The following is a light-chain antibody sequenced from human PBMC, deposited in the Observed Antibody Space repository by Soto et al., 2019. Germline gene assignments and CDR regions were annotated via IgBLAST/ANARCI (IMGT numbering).Light chain of an antibody. Sequence: DIPMTQSPSSLSASVGDRVTITCRASQGIGNYLAWYQQKPGKIPKLLIYAASTLQSGVPSRFSGSGSGTDFTLTISSLQPEDVATYYCQKYNSAPPYTFGQGTKLEIK. V-gene: IGKV1-27*01. J-gene: IGKJ2*01. CDR2: AAS. CDR3: QKYNSAPPYT. CDR1: QGIGNY.